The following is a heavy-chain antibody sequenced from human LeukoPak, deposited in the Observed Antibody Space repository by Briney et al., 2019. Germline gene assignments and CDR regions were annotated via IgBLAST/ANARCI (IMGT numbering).Heavy chain of an antibody. CDR3: ATAPYCNGGTCYAGDLYFDY. D-gene: IGHD2-15*01. Sequence: GESMRLSCPVAGFSFSSYAMGWVRQAPGEGLEWVAFIPCGGGIIYYARSVKGRFTISRDNSKNTVYLQMTSLRADDTAVYYCATAPYCNGGTCYAGDLYFDYWGQGTLVTVSS. V-gene: IGHV3-23*01. J-gene: IGHJ4*02. CDR1: GFSFSSYA. CDR2: IPCGGGII.